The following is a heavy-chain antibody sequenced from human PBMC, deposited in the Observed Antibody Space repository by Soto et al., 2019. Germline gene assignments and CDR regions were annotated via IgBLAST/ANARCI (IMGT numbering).Heavy chain of an antibody. J-gene: IGHJ4*02. CDR2: ISYDGSNK. CDR1: GFTFSSYA. V-gene: IGHV3-30-3*01. CDR3: ARDRQQLPGY. D-gene: IGHD6-13*01. Sequence: QVQLVESGGGVVQPGRSLRLSCAASGFTFSSYAMHWVRQAPGKGLEWVAVISYDGSNKYYADSVKGRFTISRDNSKNTLYLQMNSLRAEDTAVYYCARDRQQLPGYWGQGTLVTVSS.